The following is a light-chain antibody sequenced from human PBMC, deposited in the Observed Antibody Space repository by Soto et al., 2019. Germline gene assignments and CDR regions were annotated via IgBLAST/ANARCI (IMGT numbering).Light chain of an antibody. Sequence: EIVLTQSPDTLSLSPGESATLSCRASQSVSRYLAWYQQKPGQTPRLLIYDASNWAAGIPARFSGSGSGTDFTLTISSLEPEDFAVYYCQQRSNWPLTFGGGTKVEIK. V-gene: IGKV3-11*01. CDR3: QQRSNWPLT. J-gene: IGKJ4*01. CDR2: DAS. CDR1: QSVSRY.